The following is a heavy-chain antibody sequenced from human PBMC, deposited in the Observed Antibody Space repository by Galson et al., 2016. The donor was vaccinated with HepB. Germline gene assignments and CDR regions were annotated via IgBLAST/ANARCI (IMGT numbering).Heavy chain of an antibody. CDR3: ASGYLVGNLDY. Sequence: LRLSCAASGLTFDDYAMHWVRQAPGKGLEWAANIKEDGSERYYVDSVKGRFTISRDNAKKSVYLQMNSLRAEDTAVYLCASGYLVGNLDYWGQGILVTVSS. CDR2: IKEDGSER. D-gene: IGHD2-21*01. J-gene: IGHJ4*02. CDR1: GLTFDDYA. V-gene: IGHV3-7*03.